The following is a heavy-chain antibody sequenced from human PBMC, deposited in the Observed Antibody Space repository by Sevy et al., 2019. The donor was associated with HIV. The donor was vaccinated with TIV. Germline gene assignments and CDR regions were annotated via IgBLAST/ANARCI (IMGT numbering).Heavy chain of an antibody. Sequence: GGSLRLSCVASGLTFRIYSMNWVRQAPGKGLEWVSSISSSSSYKYYADSLKGRFTISRDNAKNSLYLQMNSLRAEETAVYYCARESLDSTGYPFDYWGQGTLVTVSS. D-gene: IGHD3-22*01. J-gene: IGHJ4*02. CDR2: ISSSSSYK. CDR3: ARESLDSTGYPFDY. V-gene: IGHV3-21*01. CDR1: GLTFRIYS.